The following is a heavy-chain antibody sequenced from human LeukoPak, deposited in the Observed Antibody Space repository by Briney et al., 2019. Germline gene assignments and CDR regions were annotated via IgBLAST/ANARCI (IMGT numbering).Heavy chain of an antibody. CDR3: ARDYKTGDATMFDF. D-gene: IGHD1-26*01. V-gene: IGHV3-23*01. J-gene: IGHJ4*02. CDR2: IVGSGVTT. Sequence: QSGGSLRLSCAASVFTFSSYPVSCVRRAPGQGLEWVSGIVGSGVTTYCADSVKGRFTISRDNSKNTLFLHMNSLRAEDTAIYYCARDYKTGDATMFDFWGQGALVTVSS. CDR1: VFTFSSYP.